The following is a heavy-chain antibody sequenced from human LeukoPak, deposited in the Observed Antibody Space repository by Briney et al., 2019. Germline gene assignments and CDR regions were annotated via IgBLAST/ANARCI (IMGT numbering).Heavy chain of an antibody. Sequence: SETLSLTCTVSGGSISSYYWSWIRQPPGKGLEWIGYIYYSGSTNYNPSLKSRVTISVDTSKNQFTLKLSSVTAADTAVYYCAGDGVATRFRYYGMDVWGQGTTVTVSS. CDR3: AGDGVATRFRYYGMDV. J-gene: IGHJ6*02. V-gene: IGHV4-59*01. CDR2: IYYSGST. D-gene: IGHD5-24*01. CDR1: GGSISSYY.